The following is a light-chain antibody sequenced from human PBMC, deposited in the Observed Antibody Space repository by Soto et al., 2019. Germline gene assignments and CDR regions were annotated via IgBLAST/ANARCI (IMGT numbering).Light chain of an antibody. Sequence: IQLTQSPSSLSASVGDRVTITCRASQGIGSYLAWYQQKPGEAPKLLIYAASSLQSGVPSRFSGSGSGTDFTLTISSLQPEDFATYYCQQSYSTTTFGGGTKVDIK. J-gene: IGKJ4*01. CDR2: AAS. CDR1: QGIGSY. V-gene: IGKV1-39*01. CDR3: QQSYSTTT.